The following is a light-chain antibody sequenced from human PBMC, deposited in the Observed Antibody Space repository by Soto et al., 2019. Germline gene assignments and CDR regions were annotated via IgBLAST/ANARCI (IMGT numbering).Light chain of an antibody. V-gene: IGLV2-14*01. CDR2: DVS. J-gene: IGLJ1*01. CDR3: SSYTSSRTLYV. Sequence: QSVLTQPASVSGSPGQSITISCTGASSDGGNYIYVSWYQQHPGKAPKLIIYDVSNRPSGVSNRFSGSKSGNTASLTISGLQAEDEADYYCSSYTSSRTLYVLGTGTKVTVL. CDR1: SSDGGNYIY.